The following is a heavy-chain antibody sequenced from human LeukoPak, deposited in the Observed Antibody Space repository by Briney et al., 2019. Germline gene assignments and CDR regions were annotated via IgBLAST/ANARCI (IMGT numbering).Heavy chain of an antibody. CDR2: ISAYNGNT. CDR3: AREGIQLWLDLSY. D-gene: IGHD5-18*01. Sequence: ASLKVSCKASGYTFTSYGISWVRQAPGQGLERMGWISAYNGNTHYAQKLQGRVTMTTDTSTSTAYMELRSVRSDDTAVYYCAREGIQLWLDLSYWGQGTLVTVSS. J-gene: IGHJ4*02. V-gene: IGHV1-18*01. CDR1: GYTFTSYG.